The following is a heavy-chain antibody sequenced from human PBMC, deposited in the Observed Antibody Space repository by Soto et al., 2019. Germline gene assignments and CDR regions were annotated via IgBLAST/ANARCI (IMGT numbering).Heavy chain of an antibody. Sequence: QVQLVQSGAEVKKPVASVKVSCKASGYTFTSYDINWVRQATGQGLEWMGWMNPNSGNTGYAQKFQGRVTMTRNTSISTAYMELSSLRSEDTAVYYCARVGYYYCGGDCYSDAFDIWGQGTMVTVSS. CDR3: ARVGYYYCGGDCYSDAFDI. CDR2: MNPNSGNT. J-gene: IGHJ3*02. CDR1: GYTFTSYD. D-gene: IGHD2-21*01. V-gene: IGHV1-8*01.